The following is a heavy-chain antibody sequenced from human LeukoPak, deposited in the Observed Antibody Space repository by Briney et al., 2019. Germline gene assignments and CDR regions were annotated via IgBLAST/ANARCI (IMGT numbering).Heavy chain of an antibody. V-gene: IGHV3-23*01. CDR1: GFTFSSYA. J-gene: IGHJ4*02. CDR3: AKGTAG. Sequence: GGSRRLSCAASGFTFSSYAMSWVRQAPGKGLEWVAAISGSGGSTYYADSVKGRFTISTDNSKNTLYLKMDRLSAEDAAVYYCAKGTAGWGQGTLVTVSS. D-gene: IGHD6-19*01. CDR2: ISGSGGST.